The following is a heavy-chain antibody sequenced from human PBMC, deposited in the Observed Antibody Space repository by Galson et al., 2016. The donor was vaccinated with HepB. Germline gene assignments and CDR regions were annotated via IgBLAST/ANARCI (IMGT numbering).Heavy chain of an antibody. D-gene: IGHD5/OR15-5a*01. V-gene: IGHV5-51*01. CDR3: ARHEAHRHGFDS. Sequence: SGAEVKKAGESLKVSCQASGYKFSSYWIGWVRQMPGKGLEWMGIINPDDSDVRYSPSFQGQVTISADRSISTAYLQWSGLKASDTAIYYCARHEAHRHGFDSWGKGTLVTVSS. J-gene: IGHJ4*02. CDR1: GYKFSSYW. CDR2: INPDDSDV.